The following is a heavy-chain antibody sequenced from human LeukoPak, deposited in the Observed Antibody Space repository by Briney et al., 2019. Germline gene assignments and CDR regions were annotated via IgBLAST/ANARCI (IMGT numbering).Heavy chain of an antibody. V-gene: IGHV3-20*04. Sequence: GGSLRLSCAASGFTFDDYGMSWVRQAPGKGLEWVSGINWNGGSTGYADSVKGRFTISRDHAKNSLYLQMNSLRAEDTALYYCARDLRYYYDSSGYVHFDYWGQGTLVTVSS. CDR3: ARDLRYYYDSSGYVHFDY. CDR2: INWNGGST. D-gene: IGHD3-22*01. CDR1: GFTFDDYG. J-gene: IGHJ4*02.